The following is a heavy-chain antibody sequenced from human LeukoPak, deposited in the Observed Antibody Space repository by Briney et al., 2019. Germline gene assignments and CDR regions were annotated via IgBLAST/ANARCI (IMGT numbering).Heavy chain of an antibody. CDR2: INPNSGGT. J-gene: IGHJ4*02. V-gene: IGHV1-2*02. CDR3: ARVDYDILTGYYTFDY. Sequence: GASVKVSCKASGYTFTSYGISWVRQAPGQGLEWMGWINPNSGGTNYAQKFQGRVTMTRDTSISTAYMELSRLRSDDTAVYYCARVDYDILTGYYTFDYWGQGTLVTVSS. D-gene: IGHD3-9*01. CDR1: GYTFTSYG.